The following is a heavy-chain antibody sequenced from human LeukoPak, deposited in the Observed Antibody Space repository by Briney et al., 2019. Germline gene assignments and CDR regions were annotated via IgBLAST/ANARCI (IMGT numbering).Heavy chain of an antibody. CDR2: IYYSGST. D-gene: IGHD3-10*01. CDR3: ARQQHPRYYYGSGGMDV. V-gene: IGHV4-39*01. CDR1: GGSISSSSYY. J-gene: IGHJ6*02. Sequence: TASETLSLTCTVSGGSISSSSYYWGWIRQPPGKGLEWIGSIYYSGSTYYNPSLKSRVTISVDTSKNQFSLKLSSVTAADTAVYYCARQQHPRYYYGSGGMDVWGQGTTVTVSS.